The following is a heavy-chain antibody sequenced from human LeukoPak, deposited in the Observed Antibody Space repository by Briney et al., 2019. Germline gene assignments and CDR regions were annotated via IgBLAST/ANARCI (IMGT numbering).Heavy chain of an antibody. V-gene: IGHV1-18*01. D-gene: IGHD3-22*01. CDR2: ISAYNGNT. Sequence: ASVKVSCKASGYTFTSYGISWVRQAPGQGLEWMGWISAYNGNTNYAQKLQGRVTMTTDTSTSTAYMELRSLRSDDTAVYYCARDRYYYDSSGCFDYWGQGTLVTVSS. CDR1: GYTFTSYG. J-gene: IGHJ4*02. CDR3: ARDRYYYDSSGCFDY.